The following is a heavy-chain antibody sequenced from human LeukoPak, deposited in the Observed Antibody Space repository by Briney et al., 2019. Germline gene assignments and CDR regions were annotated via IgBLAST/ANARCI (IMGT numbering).Heavy chain of an antibody. CDR3: AKDLKKAGYSSGWPPSYYYGMDV. V-gene: IGHV3-23*01. CDR2: ISGSGGST. Sequence: GGSLRLSCAASGFTFSSYAMRWVRQAPGKGLEWVSAISGSGGSTYYADSVKGRFTISRDNSKNTLYLQMNSLRAEDTAVYYCAKDLKKAGYSSGWPPSYYYGMDVWGQGTTVTVSS. CDR1: GFTFSSYA. J-gene: IGHJ6*02. D-gene: IGHD6-19*01.